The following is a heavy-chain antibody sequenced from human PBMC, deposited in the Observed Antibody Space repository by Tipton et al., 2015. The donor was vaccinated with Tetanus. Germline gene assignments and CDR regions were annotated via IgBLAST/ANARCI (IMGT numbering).Heavy chain of an antibody. CDR1: GFTFSSYS. J-gene: IGHJ6*03. CDR2: ISSSSSYI. Sequence: SLRLSCAASGFTFSSYSMNWVRQAPGKGLEWVSSISSSSSYIYYADSVKGRFTISRDNAKNSLYLQTNSLRAEDTTVYYCARSDGGATPSFYRDVWGKGTTVTVSS. V-gene: IGHV3-21*01. CDR3: ARSDGGATPSFYRDV. D-gene: IGHD1-26*01.